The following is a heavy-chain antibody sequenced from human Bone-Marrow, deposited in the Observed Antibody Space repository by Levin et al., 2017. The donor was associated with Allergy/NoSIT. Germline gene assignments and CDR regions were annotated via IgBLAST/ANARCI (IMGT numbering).Heavy chain of an antibody. CDR3: ARGLPGKTWYDY. Sequence: GESLKISCAASGFTFRDYYMSWIRQAPGKGLEWVSYISNSGNTIFYADSVKGRFTISRDNAKNSLFLQMKSLRAEDTAIYYCARGLPGKTWYDYWGQGTLVTVST. D-gene: IGHD3-9*01. CDR2: ISNSGNTI. J-gene: IGHJ4*02. CDR1: GFTFRDYY. V-gene: IGHV3-11*01.